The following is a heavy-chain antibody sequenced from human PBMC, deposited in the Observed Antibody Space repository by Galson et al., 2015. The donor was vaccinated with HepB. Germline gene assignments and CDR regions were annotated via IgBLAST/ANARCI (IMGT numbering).Heavy chain of an antibody. CDR1: GFTFSTYA. V-gene: IGHV3-30-3*01. CDR2: IAFDGTYK. CDR3: ARDGCGGRCYSYNFDY. Sequence: SLRLSCAASGFTFSTYAMHWVRQAPGKGLEWVAVIAFDGTYKYLADSVKGRFTISRDNSKSTLFLQMNSLRGENTAVYYCARDGCGGRCYSYNFDYWGQGTLVTVSS. J-gene: IGHJ4*02. D-gene: IGHD2-15*01.